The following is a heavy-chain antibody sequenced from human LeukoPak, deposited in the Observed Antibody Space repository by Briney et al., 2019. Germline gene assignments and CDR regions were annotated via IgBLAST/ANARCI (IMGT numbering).Heavy chain of an antibody. V-gene: IGHV4-59*01. J-gene: IGHJ5*02. Sequence: SETLPLTCTVSGGSISSYYWSWIRQPPGKGLEWIGYISYSGSTNYNPSLKGRVTISVDTSKNQFSLKVNSMTAADTAVYCCARVIGTDYNWFDPWGQGTLVTVSS. CDR2: ISYSGST. CDR3: ARVIGTDYNWFDP. CDR1: GGSISSYY.